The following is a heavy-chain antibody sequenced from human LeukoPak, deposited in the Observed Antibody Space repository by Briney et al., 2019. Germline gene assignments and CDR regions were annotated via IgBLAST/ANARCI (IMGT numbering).Heavy chain of an antibody. D-gene: IGHD1-26*01. J-gene: IGHJ4*02. Sequence: SETLSLTCTVSGASVSGSPYYWGWVRQPPGKGLEWIGNIYYSGSTYYNASLESRVTISIDTSKNQFSLKMNSVTAADTAMYYRAKSGGYGLIDYWGQGTLVTVSS. V-gene: IGHV4-39*01. CDR3: AKSGGYGLIDY. CDR2: IYYSGST. CDR1: GASVSGSPYY.